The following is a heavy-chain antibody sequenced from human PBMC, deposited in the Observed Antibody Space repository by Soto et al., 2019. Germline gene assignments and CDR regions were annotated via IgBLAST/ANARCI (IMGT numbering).Heavy chain of an antibody. D-gene: IGHD6-13*01. J-gene: IGHJ6*02. CDR1: GGSVSSGSYY. Sequence: SETLSLTCTVSGGSVSSGSYYWSWIRQPQGKGLEWIGYIYYSGSTNYNPSLKSRVTISVDTSKNQFSLKLSSVTAADTAVYYCARSSSWTKYYYYGMDVWGQGTTVTVSS. CDR3: ARSSSWTKYYYYGMDV. CDR2: IYYSGST. V-gene: IGHV4-61*01.